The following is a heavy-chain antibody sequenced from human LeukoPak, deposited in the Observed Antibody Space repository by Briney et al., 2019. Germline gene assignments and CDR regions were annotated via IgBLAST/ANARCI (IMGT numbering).Heavy chain of an antibody. CDR2: ISAYNGNT. CDR3: ARDSPNESILWWSIDY. CDR1: GYTFTSYG. Sequence: ASVKVSCKASGYTFTSYGISWVRQAPGQGLELMGWISAYNGNTNYAQKFQGRVTMTRDTSISTAYMELSRLRSDDTAVYYCARDSPNESILWWSIDYWGQGTLVTVSS. J-gene: IGHJ4*02. V-gene: IGHV1-18*01. D-gene: IGHD2-21*01.